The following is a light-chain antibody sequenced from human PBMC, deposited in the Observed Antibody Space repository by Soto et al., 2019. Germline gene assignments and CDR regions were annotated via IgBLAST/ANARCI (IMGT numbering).Light chain of an antibody. CDR1: QSISDT. CDR2: GAS. Sequence: EIVMTQSPATLSVSPEGRATLSCRASQSISDTLAWYQQKPGQAPRLLIHGASTRATGFPARFSGSGSGTDFTLTISSLQSEDFAVYYCQQYNNWPWTFGQGTKVDI. J-gene: IGKJ1*01. CDR3: QQYNNWPWT. V-gene: IGKV3-15*01.